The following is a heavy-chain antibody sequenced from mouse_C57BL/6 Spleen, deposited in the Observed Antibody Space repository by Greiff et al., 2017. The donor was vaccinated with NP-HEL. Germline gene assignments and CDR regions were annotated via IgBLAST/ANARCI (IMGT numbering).Heavy chain of an antibody. D-gene: IGHD2-2*01. V-gene: IGHV5-17*01. Sequence: EVKVVESGGGLVKPGGSLKLSCAASGFTFSDYGMHWVRQAPEKGLEWVAYISSGSSTIYYADTVKGRFTISRDNAKNTLFLQMTSLRSEDTAMYYCAREGYDYYAMDYWGQGTSVTVSS. J-gene: IGHJ4*01. CDR1: GFTFSDYG. CDR3: AREGYDYYAMDY. CDR2: ISSGSSTI.